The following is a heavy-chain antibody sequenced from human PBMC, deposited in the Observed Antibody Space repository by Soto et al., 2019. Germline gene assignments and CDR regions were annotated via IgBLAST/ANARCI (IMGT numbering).Heavy chain of an antibody. CDR2: ISGTSSTI. J-gene: IGHJ4*02. Sequence: EVQLVESGGGLVQPGGSLRLSCAASGFTFSTYSMNWVRQAPGEGLEWISYISGTSSTIYYADSVKGRFTISRDNAKNSLYLQMSSLRDEDTAVYYCARGMGYYCSGRSCPEVVFDYWGQGTLGTVSS. CDR1: GFTFSTYS. CDR3: ARGMGYYCSGRSCPEVVFDY. V-gene: IGHV3-48*02. D-gene: IGHD2-15*01.